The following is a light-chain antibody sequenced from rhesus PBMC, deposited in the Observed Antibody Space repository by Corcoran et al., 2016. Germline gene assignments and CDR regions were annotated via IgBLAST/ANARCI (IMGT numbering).Light chain of an antibody. CDR2: KAA. CDR3: QHYNSSPRT. Sequence: DIQMTQSPSSLSASLGATVNITCRSSQSIRRWLAWYQQQPGKAPRLLIYKAATFQSGVPSRFRVSGSGTDFTLTISNLQSEDLATYYCQHYNSSPRTFGQGTKWEV. CDR1: QSIRRW. J-gene: IGKJ1*01. V-gene: IGKV1-22*01.